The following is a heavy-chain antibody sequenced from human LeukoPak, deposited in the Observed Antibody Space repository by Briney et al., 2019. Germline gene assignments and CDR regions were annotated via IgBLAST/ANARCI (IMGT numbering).Heavy chain of an antibody. CDR3: ARDSGRGGSCDY. CDR2: IDGGSSAI. CDR1: GFTFSSYS. D-gene: IGHD2-15*01. Sequence: GGSLRLSCVASGFTFSSYSMKWVRQAPGKGLEWVSHIDGGSSAIYYADSVKGRFTISRDNARNSLYLQMNSLRGEDTGVYYCARDSGRGGSCDYWGQGTLVTVSS. J-gene: IGHJ4*02. V-gene: IGHV3-48*01.